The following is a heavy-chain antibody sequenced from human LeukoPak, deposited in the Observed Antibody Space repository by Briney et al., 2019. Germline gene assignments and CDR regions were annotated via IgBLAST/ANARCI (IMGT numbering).Heavy chain of an antibody. V-gene: IGHV4-39*01. CDR1: GGSISSSSYY. J-gene: IGHJ3*02. D-gene: IGHD3-22*01. CDR3: ARGPRRITMIVVVIARVSAFDI. Sequence: SETLSLTCTVSGGSISSSSYYWAWVRQPPGKGLEWIAGIYFSGTTYYNPSLKSRVTISVDTSKNQFSLKLSSVTAADTAVYYCARGPRRITMIVVVIARVSAFDIWGQGTMVTVSS. CDR2: IYFSGTT.